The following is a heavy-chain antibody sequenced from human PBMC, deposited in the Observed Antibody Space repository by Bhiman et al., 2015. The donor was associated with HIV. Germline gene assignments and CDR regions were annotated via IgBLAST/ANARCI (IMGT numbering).Heavy chain of an antibody. CDR1: GFTFSSFG. D-gene: IGHD1-26*01. Sequence: QVQLVESGGGVVQPGRSLRLSCAASGFTFSSFGMHWVRQAPGKGLEWVAVISYDGNNKYHADSVKGRFTISRDNFKNTLYLQMNSLRAEDTAVYYCTKDQYSGSYVGGGFDYWGQGTLVTVSS. CDR2: ISYDGNNK. V-gene: IGHV3-30*18. CDR3: TKDQYSGSYVGGGFDY. J-gene: IGHJ4*02.